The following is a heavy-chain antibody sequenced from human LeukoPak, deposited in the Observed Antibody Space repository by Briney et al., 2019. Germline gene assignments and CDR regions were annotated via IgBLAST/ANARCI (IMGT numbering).Heavy chain of an antibody. CDR1: GFTFSSYA. V-gene: IGHV3-30-3*01. D-gene: IGHD3-9*01. Sequence: GGSLRLSCAASGFTFSSYAMHWVRQAPGKGLEWVAAISYDGSNKYYADSVKGRFTISRDNSKNTLYLQMNSLRAEDTAVYYCARAHTYYDILTGYYNADYFDYWGQGTLVTVSS. CDR3: ARAHTYYDILTGYYNADYFDY. CDR2: ISYDGSNK. J-gene: IGHJ4*02.